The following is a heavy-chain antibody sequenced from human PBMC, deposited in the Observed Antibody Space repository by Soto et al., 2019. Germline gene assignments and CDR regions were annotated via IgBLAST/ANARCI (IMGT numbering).Heavy chain of an antibody. CDR2: INAGTGNT. V-gene: IGHV1-3*01. CDR3: ARYHYDFWSGFENGWFDP. Sequence: QVQLVQSGAEVKKPGASVKVSCKASGYTFTSYAMHWVRQAPGQRLEWMGWINAGTGNTKYSQKFQGRVTITRDTPASTAYMELSSLRSEDTAVYYCARYHYDFWSGFENGWFDPWGQGTLVTVSS. D-gene: IGHD3-3*01. J-gene: IGHJ5*02. CDR1: GYTFTSYA.